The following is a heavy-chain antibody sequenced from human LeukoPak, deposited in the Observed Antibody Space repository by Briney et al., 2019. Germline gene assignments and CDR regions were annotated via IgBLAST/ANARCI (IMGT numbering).Heavy chain of an antibody. CDR2: IVVGSGNT. V-gene: IGHV1-58*02. CDR3: AAGFRDYYDSSGYYYLSWFDP. CDR1: GSTFTSSA. D-gene: IGHD3-22*01. J-gene: IGHJ5*02. Sequence: SVKVSCKASGSTFTSSAMQWVRQARGQRLEWIGWIVVGSGNTNYAQKFQERVTITRDMSTSTAYMELSSLRSEDTAVYYCAAGFRDYYDSSGYYYLSWFDPWGQGTLVTVSS.